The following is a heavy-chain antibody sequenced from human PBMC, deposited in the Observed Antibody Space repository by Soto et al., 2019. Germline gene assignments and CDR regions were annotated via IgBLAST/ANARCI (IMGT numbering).Heavy chain of an antibody. J-gene: IGHJ4*02. CDR1: GFTFSSYW. V-gene: IGHV3-74*01. CDR3: ARDLYSYYYGSGSYFGSLN. Sequence: GGSLRLSCAASGFTFSSYWMHWVRQAPGKGLVWVSRINSDGSSTSYADSVKGRFTISRDNAKNTLYLQMNSLRAEDTAVYYCARDLYSYYYGSGSYFGSLNWGQGTLVTVSS. D-gene: IGHD3-10*01. CDR2: INSDGSST.